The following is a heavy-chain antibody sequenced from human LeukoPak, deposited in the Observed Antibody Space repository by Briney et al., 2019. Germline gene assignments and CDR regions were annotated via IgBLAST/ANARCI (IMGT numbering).Heavy chain of an antibody. V-gene: IGHV1-46*01. Sequence: ASVKVSCKASGYTFTSYYMHWVRQAPGQGLEWMGIINPSGGSTSYAQKFQGRVTMTRDTSTSTVYMELSSLRSEDTAVYYRARERRYDSSGYYYYYFDYWGQGTLVTVSS. J-gene: IGHJ4*02. CDR2: INPSGGST. D-gene: IGHD3-22*01. CDR3: ARERRYDSSGYYYYYFDY. CDR1: GYTFTSYY.